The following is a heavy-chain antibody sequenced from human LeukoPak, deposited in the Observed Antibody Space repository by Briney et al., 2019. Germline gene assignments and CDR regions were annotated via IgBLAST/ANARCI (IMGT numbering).Heavy chain of an antibody. J-gene: IGHJ3*02. V-gene: IGHV3-7*01. Sequence: PGGSLTLSCAASGFTFSNHWMSWVRQAPGKGLEWVANIKQNGSDKKYVESVKGRFTISRDNAKNSLYLQMNSLRAEDTAIYYCARLSDTEGSSTCYRASDIWGRGTMVTVSS. D-gene: IGHD2-2*01. CDR2: IKQNGSDK. CDR3: ARLSDTEGSSTCYRASDI. CDR1: GFTFSNHW.